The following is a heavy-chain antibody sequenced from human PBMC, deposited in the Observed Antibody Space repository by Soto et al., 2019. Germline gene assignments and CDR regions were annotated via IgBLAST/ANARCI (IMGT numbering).Heavy chain of an antibody. J-gene: IGHJ4*02. Sequence: GASVKVSCKASGYTFTSYGISWVRQAPGQGLEWMGWISAYNGNTNYAQKLQGRVAMTTDTSTSTAYMELRSLRSDDTAVYYCARDLREGYCSGGSCYYFDYWGQGTLVTVSS. CDR3: ARDLREGYCSGGSCYYFDY. CDR1: GYTFTSYG. V-gene: IGHV1-18*01. CDR2: ISAYNGNT. D-gene: IGHD2-15*01.